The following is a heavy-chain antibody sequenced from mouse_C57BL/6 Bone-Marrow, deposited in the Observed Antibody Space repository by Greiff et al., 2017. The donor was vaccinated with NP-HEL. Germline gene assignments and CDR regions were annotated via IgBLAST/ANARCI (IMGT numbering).Heavy chain of an antibody. CDR3: ARGPPYYSDPVSDAMDY. D-gene: IGHD2-12*01. V-gene: IGHV1-81*01. CDR1: GYTFTSYG. CDR2: IYPRSGNT. J-gene: IGHJ4*01. Sequence: QVQLKQSGAELARPGASVKLSCKASGYTFTSYGISWVKQRTGQGLEWIGEIYPRSGNTYYNEKFKGKATLTADKSSSTAYMELLRLTSEDSAVYFCARGPPYYSDPVSDAMDYWGQGTSVTVSA.